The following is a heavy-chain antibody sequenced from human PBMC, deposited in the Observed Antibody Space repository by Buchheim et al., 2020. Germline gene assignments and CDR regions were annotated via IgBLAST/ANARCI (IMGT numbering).Heavy chain of an antibody. D-gene: IGHD1-14*01. J-gene: IGHJ6*02. Sequence: EVQLVESGGGLVQSGGSLRLSCAASGFTVRSNYMTWVRQAPGKGLEWVSVIYAGGSTYYADSVKGRFGISRETSRNTVYLHMSSLRAEDTAVYYCARDHSPPGSTGSDYYYGMDVWGQGTT. CDR1: GFTVRSNY. CDR2: IYAGGST. V-gene: IGHV3-66*01. CDR3: ARDHSPPGSTGSDYYYGMDV.